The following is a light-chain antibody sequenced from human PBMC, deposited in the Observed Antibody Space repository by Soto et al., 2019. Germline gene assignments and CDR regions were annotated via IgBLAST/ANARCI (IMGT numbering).Light chain of an antibody. J-gene: IGLJ2*01. CDR2: LNSDGSH. CDR3: QTWGTGIQV. CDR1: SGHSSYA. Sequence: QPVLTQSPSASASLGASVKLTCTLSSGHSSYAIAWHQQQPEKGPRYLMKLNSDGSHSKVDGIPDRFSGSSSGAERYLTISRLQSEDEADYYCQTWGTGIQVFGGGTKLTVL. V-gene: IGLV4-69*01.